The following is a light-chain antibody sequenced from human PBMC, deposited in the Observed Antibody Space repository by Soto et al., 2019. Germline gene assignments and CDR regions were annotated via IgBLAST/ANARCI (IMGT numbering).Light chain of an antibody. J-gene: IGLJ1*01. V-gene: IGLV2-14*01. CDR3: SSYTSSRTPV. CDR2: DVS. Sequence: QSALTQPASVSGYPGQSITISCTGTGSDVGGYNYVSWYQQHPGKATKLMIYDVSNRPSGVSNRFSGSKSGNTASLTISGLQAEDEADYYCSSYTSSRTPVFGTGTKLTVL. CDR1: GSDVGGYNY.